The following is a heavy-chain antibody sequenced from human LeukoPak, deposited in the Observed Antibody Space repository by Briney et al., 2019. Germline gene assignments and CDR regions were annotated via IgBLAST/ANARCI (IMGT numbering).Heavy chain of an antibody. CDR2: IRYDGGNK. V-gene: IGHV3-30*02. Sequence: GGSLRLSCAASGFTFSSYGMHWVRQAPGKGLEWVAFIRYDGGNKYYADSVKGRFTISRDNSKNTLYLQMNSLRAEDTAVYYCAKDPHIVATIGDWGQGTLVTVSS. CDR1: GFTFSSYG. CDR3: AKDPHIVATIGD. J-gene: IGHJ4*02. D-gene: IGHD5-12*01.